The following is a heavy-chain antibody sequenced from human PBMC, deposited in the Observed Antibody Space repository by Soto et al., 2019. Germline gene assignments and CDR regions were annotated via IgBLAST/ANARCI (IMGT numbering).Heavy chain of an antibody. V-gene: IGHV6-1*01. D-gene: IGHD6-19*01. CDR3: VRSRVFIAVAGMATYYYHYGMDV. CDR2: TYYRSKWYN. J-gene: IGHJ6*02. CDR1: GDNVSSDSAA. Sequence: PSQTLSLTCAISGDNVSSDSAAWNWIRQSPSRGLEWLGRTYYRSKWYNDYAVSVNGRITINPDTSKNHFSLQLNSVTPEDTAVYYCVRSRVFIAVAGMATYYYHYGMDVWGRGTTVTVSS.